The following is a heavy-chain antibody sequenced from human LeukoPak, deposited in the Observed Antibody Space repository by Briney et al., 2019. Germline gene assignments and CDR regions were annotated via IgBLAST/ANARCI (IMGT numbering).Heavy chain of an antibody. J-gene: IGHJ4*02. CDR1: GGSFSGYY. V-gene: IGHV4-34*01. Sequence: PSETLSLTCAVYGGSFSGYYWSWIRQPPGKGLEWIGEINHSGSTNYNPSLKSRVTISVDTSKNQFSLKLSSVTAADTAVYYCARSGYSYGSGFDYWGQGTLVTVSS. D-gene: IGHD5-18*01. CDR3: ARSGYSYGSGFDY. CDR2: INHSGST.